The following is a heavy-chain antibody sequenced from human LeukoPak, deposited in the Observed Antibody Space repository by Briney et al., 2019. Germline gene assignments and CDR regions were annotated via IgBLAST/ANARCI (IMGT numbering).Heavy chain of an antibody. V-gene: IGHV4-34*01. CDR2: INHSGST. Sequence: PSETLSLTCTVSGGSISSYYWSWIRQPPGKGLEWIGEINHSGSTNYNPSLKSRVTISVDTSKNQFSLKLSSVTAADTAVYYCATSSETYYYDSSGSLPGDYWGQGTLVTVSS. CDR1: GGSISSYY. CDR3: ATSSETYYYDSSGSLPGDY. D-gene: IGHD3-22*01. J-gene: IGHJ4*02.